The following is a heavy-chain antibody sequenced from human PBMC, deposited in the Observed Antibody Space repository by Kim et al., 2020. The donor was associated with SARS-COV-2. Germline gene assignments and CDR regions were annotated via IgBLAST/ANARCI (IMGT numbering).Heavy chain of an antibody. CDR2: IYHSGRT. CDR3: ARVGALNPFDY. CDR1: GGSFSGYY. V-gene: IGHV4-34*01. J-gene: IGHJ4*02. D-gene: IGHD1-26*01. Sequence: SETLSLTCAVYGGSFSGYYWSWIRQSPGKGLEWIGKIYHSGRTNYNPSHKSRVTISVDTSKSRFSLKLSSVTAADTAVYYCARVGALNPFDYWGQGTLVTVSS.